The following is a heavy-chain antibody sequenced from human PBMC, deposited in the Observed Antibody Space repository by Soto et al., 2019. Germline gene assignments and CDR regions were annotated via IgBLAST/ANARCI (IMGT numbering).Heavy chain of an antibody. Sequence: QMQLQESGPGLVKPSGTLSLTCGVSGGSISSSKWWTWVRQPPGKGPEWIGEIYHSGSTNYNPSLTSRVTISLDKSNNQSSLTLTSVTAADTAVYYCASQDYSSSTDASFLVNGYFDRWGRCIVVTVSS. CDR2: IYHSGST. D-gene: IGHD6-6*01. J-gene: IGHJ2*01. CDR3: ASQDYSSSTDASFLVNGYFDR. CDR1: GGSISSSKW. V-gene: IGHV4-4*02.